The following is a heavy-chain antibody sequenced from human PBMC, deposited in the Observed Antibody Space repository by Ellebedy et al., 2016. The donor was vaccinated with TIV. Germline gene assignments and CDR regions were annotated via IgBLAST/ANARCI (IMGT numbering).Heavy chain of an antibody. CDR1: GGSISDYY. Sequence: SETLSLTCTVSGGSISDYYWGWIRQPPGTGLEWIGYISYSGSTRYNPSLNSRVTISLDTSKDQFSPNLISVTAADTAVYYCARVLSSAWLFDYWGQGALVTVSS. D-gene: IGHD6-13*01. CDR2: ISYSGST. V-gene: IGHV4-59*01. J-gene: IGHJ4*02. CDR3: ARVLSSAWLFDY.